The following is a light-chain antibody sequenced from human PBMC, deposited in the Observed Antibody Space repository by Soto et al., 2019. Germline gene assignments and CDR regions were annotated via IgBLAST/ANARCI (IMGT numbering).Light chain of an antibody. J-gene: IGKJ2*01. CDR2: GAS. CDR3: QQYNDWPYT. V-gene: IGKV3-15*01. Sequence: EIEMTQSPANLSVSPGERATLSCRASQSIRSSLAWYQLKPGQAPRLLIYGASTRATGIPARFSGSGSGTEFTLTISSLQSEDFAVYYCQQYNDWPYTFGQGTKLEIK. CDR1: QSIRSS.